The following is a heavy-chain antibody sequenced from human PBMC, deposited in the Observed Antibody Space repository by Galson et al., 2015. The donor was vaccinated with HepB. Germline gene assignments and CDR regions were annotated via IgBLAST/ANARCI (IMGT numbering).Heavy chain of an antibody. CDR2: IIPIFGTA. Sequence: SVKVSCKASGGTFSSYAISWVRQAPGQGLEWMGGIIPIFGTANYAQKFQGRVTITADESTSTAYMELSSLRSEDTAVYYCARGLSRQLWLPADYWGQGTLVTVSS. CDR1: GGTFSSYA. J-gene: IGHJ4*02. V-gene: IGHV1-69*13. D-gene: IGHD5-18*01. CDR3: ARGLSRQLWLPADY.